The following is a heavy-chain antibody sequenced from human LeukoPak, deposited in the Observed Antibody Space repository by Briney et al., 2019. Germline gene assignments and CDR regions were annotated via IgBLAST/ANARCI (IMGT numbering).Heavy chain of an antibody. CDR3: ARTNGYYDL. Sequence: GGSLRLSCAASGFTFSSHGISWVRQAPGKDLEWVSGISGSGGSTFYADSVKGRFTISRDNSKNTVYLQLNSLRAEDMAVYYCARTNGYYDLWGRGTLVTVSS. D-gene: IGHD1/OR15-1a*01. CDR2: ISGSGGST. J-gene: IGHJ2*01. V-gene: IGHV3-23*01. CDR1: GFTFSSHG.